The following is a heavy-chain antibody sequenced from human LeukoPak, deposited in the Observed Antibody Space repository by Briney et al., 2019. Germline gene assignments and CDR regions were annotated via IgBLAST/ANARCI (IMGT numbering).Heavy chain of an antibody. D-gene: IGHD3-22*01. J-gene: IGHJ4*02. V-gene: IGHV3-48*03. CDR3: ARGFNYYDSSGLGY. CDR1: GFTFSSYE. CDR2: ISSSGSTI. Sequence: PGGSLRLSCAASGFTFSSYEMNWVRQAPGKGLEWVSYISSSGSTIYYADSVKGRFTISRDNAKNSLYLQMNSLRAEDTAVYYCARGFNYYDSSGLGYWGQGTLVTVSS.